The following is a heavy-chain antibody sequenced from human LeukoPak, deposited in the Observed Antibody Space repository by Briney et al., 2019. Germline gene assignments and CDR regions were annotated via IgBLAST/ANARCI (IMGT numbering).Heavy chain of an antibody. Sequence: PSETLSLTCTVSGGSISSYYWSWIRQPPGKGLEWIGYIYYSGSTNYNPSLKSRVTISVDTSKNQFSLKLSSVTAADTAVYYCARDRHWTNDWVFDYWGQGTLVTVSS. CDR1: GGSISSYY. V-gene: IGHV4-59*01. CDR3: ARDRHWTNDWVFDY. J-gene: IGHJ4*02. CDR2: IYYSGST. D-gene: IGHD1/OR15-1a*01.